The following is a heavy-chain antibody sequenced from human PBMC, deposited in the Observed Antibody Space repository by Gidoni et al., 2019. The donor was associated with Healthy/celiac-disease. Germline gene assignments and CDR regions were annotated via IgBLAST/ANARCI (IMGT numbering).Heavy chain of an antibody. V-gene: IGHV1-8*01. D-gene: IGHD5-18*01. Sequence: QVQLVQSGAEVKKPGASVKVSCKASGYTFTSYDINWVRQATGQGLEWMGWMNPNSGNTGYAQKFQGRVTMTRNTSISTAYMELSSLRSEDTAVYYCARFPSRYSYGYGAFDIWGQGTMVTVSS. CDR3: ARFPSRYSYGYGAFDI. J-gene: IGHJ3*02. CDR1: GYTFTSYD. CDR2: MNPNSGNT.